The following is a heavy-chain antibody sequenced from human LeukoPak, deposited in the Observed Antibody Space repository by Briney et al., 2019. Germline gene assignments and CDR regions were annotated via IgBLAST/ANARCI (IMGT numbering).Heavy chain of an antibody. CDR3: ARQDCSGGSCYLDY. CDR1: RFIFNNYA. Sequence: GGSLRLSCAASRFIFNNYAMHWVRQAPGKGLDWVAVISYHGRDQFYADSVRGRFTISRDSSKNTLYLQMNSLRTEDTAVYYCARQDCSGGSCYLDYWGQGTLVTVSS. CDR2: ISYHGRDQ. J-gene: IGHJ4*02. D-gene: IGHD2-15*01. V-gene: IGHV3-30*04.